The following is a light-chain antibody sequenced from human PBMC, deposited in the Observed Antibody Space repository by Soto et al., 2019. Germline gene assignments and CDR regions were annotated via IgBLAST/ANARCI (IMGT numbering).Light chain of an antibody. Sequence: QSALTQPPFASGSPGQSVAISCTGSSSDVGGYNYVSWYQQHPGKAPKLIIYEVSKRPSGVPDRFFGSKSGNTASLTVSGLQGEDEADYYCLSYAGTDNLVFGGGTQLTVL. CDR1: SSDVGGYNY. J-gene: IGLJ2*01. CDR2: EVS. V-gene: IGLV2-8*01. CDR3: LSYAGTDNLV.